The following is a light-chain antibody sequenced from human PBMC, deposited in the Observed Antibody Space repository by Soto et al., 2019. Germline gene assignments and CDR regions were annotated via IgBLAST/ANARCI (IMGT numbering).Light chain of an antibody. J-gene: IGKJ4*01. CDR1: QSVSSY. CDR3: QQRSNWPFT. V-gene: IGKV3-11*01. CDR2: DAS. Sequence: EIVLTQSPATLSLSPGERATLSCRASQSVSSYLAWYQQKPGQAPRLLIYDASNRATGIPARFSGSGSGTDFTLTISSLEPEDFAVYYCQQRSNWPFTFGCWTKVAMK.